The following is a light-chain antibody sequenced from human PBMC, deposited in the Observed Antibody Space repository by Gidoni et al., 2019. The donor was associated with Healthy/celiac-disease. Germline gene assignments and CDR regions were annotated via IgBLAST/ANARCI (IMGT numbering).Light chain of an antibody. CDR1: QSISSY. J-gene: IGKJ1*01. CDR3: QPSYSTPPT. Sequence: DIQMTQSPSSLPASVGDRVTITCRAIQSISSYLNWYQQKPGKAPKLLVYAASSLQSGVPSRFSGSGSGTDFPLTISSLQPEDFATYYCQPSYSTPPTFXQXTKVEIK. CDR2: AAS. V-gene: IGKV1-39*01.